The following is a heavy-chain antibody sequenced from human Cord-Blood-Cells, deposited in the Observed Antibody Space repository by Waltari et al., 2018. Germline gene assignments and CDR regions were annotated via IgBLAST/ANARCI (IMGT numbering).Heavy chain of an antibody. CDR1: GYTFTSYA. Sequence: QVQLVQSGAEVKKPGASVKVSCKASGYTFTSYAMHWVRQAPGQRLEWMGWINAGNGNKKDSKKFKGRVTITRDTSASTAYMELSSLRAEETAVYYCARLYSSSWSYYFDYWGQGTLVTVSS. D-gene: IGHD6-13*01. CDR2: INAGNGNK. V-gene: IGHV1-3*01. J-gene: IGHJ4*02. CDR3: ARLYSSSWSYYFDY.